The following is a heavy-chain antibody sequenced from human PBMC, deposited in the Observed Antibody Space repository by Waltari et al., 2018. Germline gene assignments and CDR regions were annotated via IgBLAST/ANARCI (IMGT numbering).Heavy chain of an antibody. CDR1: VGSLSSSNW. D-gene: IGHD6-6*01. J-gene: IGHJ4*02. CDR3: ARGGYSSSSASFDY. CDR2: IYHSGST. Sequence: QVQLHESGPGLVKPSGTLSLTCAVSVGSLSSSNWWSWVRQPPGKGLEWIGEIYHSGSTNYNPSLKSRVTISVDKSKNQFSLKLSSVTAADTAVYYCARGGYSSSSASFDYWGQGTLVTVSS. V-gene: IGHV4-4*02.